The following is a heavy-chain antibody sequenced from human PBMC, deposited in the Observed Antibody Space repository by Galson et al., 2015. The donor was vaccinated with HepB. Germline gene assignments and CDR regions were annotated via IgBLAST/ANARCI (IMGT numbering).Heavy chain of an antibody. CDR1: GFSFTSYW. D-gene: IGHD3-9*01. CDR2: IYPGDSDT. Sequence: QSGAEVKKPGESLKISCKGSGFSFTSYWIGWVRQMPGKGLEWMGIIYPGDSDTRYSPSFQGQVTISADKSISAAYLQWSSLKASDTAMYYCARHEGGFDWLSGETRLLSYFDYWGQGTLVTVSS. J-gene: IGHJ4*02. V-gene: IGHV5-51*01. CDR3: ARHEGGFDWLSGETRLLSYFDY.